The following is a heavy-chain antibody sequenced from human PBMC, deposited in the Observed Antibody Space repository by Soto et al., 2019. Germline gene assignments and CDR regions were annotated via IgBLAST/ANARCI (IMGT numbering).Heavy chain of an antibody. CDR1: GGSISSSSYY. D-gene: IGHD5-18*01. J-gene: IGHJ4*01. CDR2: IYYTGST. V-gene: IGHV4-39*02. Sequence: QLQLQESGPGLVKPSETLSLTFTVSGGSISSSSYYWGWIRQPPGKGLDWIGIIYYTGSTYYNPSIKSRVSLSDSTSKNHFSLNLISVTAADTAVYYWAKRGYSISYLPCDDWGHGNLVTVSS. CDR3: AKRGYSISYLPCDD.